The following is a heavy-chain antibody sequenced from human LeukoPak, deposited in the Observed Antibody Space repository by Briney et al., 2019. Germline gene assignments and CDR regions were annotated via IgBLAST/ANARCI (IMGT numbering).Heavy chain of an antibody. D-gene: IGHD2-15*01. V-gene: IGHV1-8*01. CDR2: MNPNSGNT. CDR3: ASSVYCSGGSCYSSFDY. Sequence: ASVKVSCKASGYTFTSYDINRVRQATGQGLEWMGWMNPNSGNTAYAQKFRGRVTMTRNTSISTAYMELSSLRSEDTAVYYCASSVYCSGGSCYSSFDYWGQGTLVTVSS. J-gene: IGHJ4*02. CDR1: GYTFTSYD.